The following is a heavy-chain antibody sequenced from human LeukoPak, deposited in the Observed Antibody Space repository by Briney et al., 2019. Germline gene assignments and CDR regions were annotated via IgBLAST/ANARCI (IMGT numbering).Heavy chain of an antibody. J-gene: IGHJ2*01. CDR3: ARDRRGAVAARPVWYFDL. Sequence: SETLSLTCTVSGGSISSSSYYWGWIRQPPGKGLEWIGSIYYSGSTYYNPSLKSRVTISVDTSKNQFSLKLSSVTAADTAVYYCARDRRGAVAARPVWYFDLWGRGTLVTVSP. D-gene: IGHD6-6*01. V-gene: IGHV4-39*07. CDR1: GGSISSSSYY. CDR2: IYYSGST.